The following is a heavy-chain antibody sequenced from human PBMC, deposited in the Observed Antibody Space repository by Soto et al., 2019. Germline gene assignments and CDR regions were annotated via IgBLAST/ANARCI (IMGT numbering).Heavy chain of an antibody. CDR3: ARRYGGNFDY. D-gene: IGHD1-26*01. CDR1: GGSISSYY. CDR2: IYYSGST. J-gene: IGHJ4*02. Sequence: QVQLQESGPGLVKPSETLSLTCTVSGGSISSYYWSWIRQPPGKGLEWIGYIYYSGSTNYNPSLQSRVTISVDTSKNQFSLKVRSVTAADTAVYYCARRYGGNFDYWGQGTLVTVSS. V-gene: IGHV4-59*01.